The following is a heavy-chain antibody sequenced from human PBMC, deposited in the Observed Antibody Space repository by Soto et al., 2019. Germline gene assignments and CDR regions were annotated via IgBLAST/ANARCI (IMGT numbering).Heavy chain of an antibody. Sequence: GGSLRLSCEASGFTFSGYYMTWIRQAPGKGLEWISYFSSSGYTIRYADSVEGRFTVSRDDAKKTLCLQMNSLRAEDTAVYYCAKGRVGRSEDWGQGTLVTVSS. J-gene: IGHJ4*02. CDR1: GFTFSGYY. CDR3: AKGRVGRSED. CDR2: FSSSGYTI. V-gene: IGHV3-11*01. D-gene: IGHD3-3*01.